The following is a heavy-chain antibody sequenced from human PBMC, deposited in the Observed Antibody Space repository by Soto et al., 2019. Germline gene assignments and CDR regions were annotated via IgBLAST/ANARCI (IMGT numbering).Heavy chain of an antibody. D-gene: IGHD6-6*01. J-gene: IGHJ6*02. V-gene: IGHV4-30-2*01. CDR3: ARVRRKLAPTPGYYYGMDV. CDR1: GGSISSGGYS. CDR2: IYHSGST. Sequence: PSETLSLTCAVSGGSISSGGYSWSWIRQPPGKGLEWIGYIYHSGSTYYNPSLKSRVTISVDRSKNQFSLKLSSVTAADTAVYYCARVRRKLAPTPGYYYGMDVWGQGTTVTVSS.